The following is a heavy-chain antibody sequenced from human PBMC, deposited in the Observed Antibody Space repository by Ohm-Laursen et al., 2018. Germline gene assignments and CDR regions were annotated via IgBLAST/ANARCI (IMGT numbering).Heavy chain of an antibody. CDR1: GFTFSNAW. Sequence: GSLRLSCTASGFTFSNAWMSWVRQAPGKGLEWVGRIKSKTDGGTTDYAAPVKGRFTISRDDSKNTLYLQMNSLKTEDTAVYYCTTGLETHHYGSGVDYWGQGTLVTVSS. D-gene: IGHD3-10*01. J-gene: IGHJ4*02. CDR3: TTGLETHHYGSGVDY. V-gene: IGHV3-15*01. CDR2: IKSKTDGGTT.